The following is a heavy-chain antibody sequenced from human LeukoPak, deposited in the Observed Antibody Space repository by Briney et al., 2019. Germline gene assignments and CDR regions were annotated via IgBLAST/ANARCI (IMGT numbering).Heavy chain of an antibody. CDR2: INAGNGNT. Sequence: GASVKVSCKASGFTFISFAINWVRQAPGQSLEWMGWINAGNGNTKYSQEFQGRVTITGDTSASTAYMELSSLRSEDTAVYYCARSINMVRGVIPDWFDPWGQGTLVTVSS. J-gene: IGHJ5*02. V-gene: IGHV1-3*01. CDR1: GFTFISFA. D-gene: IGHD3-10*01. CDR3: ARSINMVRGVIPDWFDP.